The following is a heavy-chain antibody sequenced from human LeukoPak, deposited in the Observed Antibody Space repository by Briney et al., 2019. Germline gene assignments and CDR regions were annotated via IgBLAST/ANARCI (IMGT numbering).Heavy chain of an antibody. D-gene: IGHD2-21*01. Sequence: GGSLRLSCAASGFTFSSYAMTWVRQAPGKGLEWVSSFTSMSRTIYYADSVKGRFTLSRDNSKNTLYLQMNSLRAEDTAVYYCARDVGAGSADYYFDYWGQGTLVTVSS. V-gene: IGHV3-21*01. CDR3: ARDVGAGSADYYFDY. J-gene: IGHJ4*02. CDR2: FTSMSRTI. CDR1: GFTFSSYA.